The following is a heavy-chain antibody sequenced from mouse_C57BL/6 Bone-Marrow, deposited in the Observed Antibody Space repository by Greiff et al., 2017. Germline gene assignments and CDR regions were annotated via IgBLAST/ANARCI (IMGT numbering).Heavy chain of an antibody. CDR1: GYTFTSYW. V-gene: IGHV1-59*01. J-gene: IGHJ2*01. CDR2: IDPSDSYT. Sequence: QVQLQQPGAELVRPGTSVKLSCKASGYTFTSYWMHWVKQRPGQGLEWIGVIDPSDSYTNYNQKFKGKATLTVDKSSSTAYMQLSSLTSEDSAVYYCAREDYYGSSYLDYWGQGTTLTVSS. D-gene: IGHD1-1*01. CDR3: AREDYYGSSYLDY.